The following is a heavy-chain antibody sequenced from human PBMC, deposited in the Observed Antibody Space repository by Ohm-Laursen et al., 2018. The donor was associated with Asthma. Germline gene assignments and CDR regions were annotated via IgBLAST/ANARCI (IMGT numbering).Heavy chain of an antibody. CDR3: AKDGYKYDSAGRYYFDY. CDR2: ISGSGGTT. Sequence: SLRLSCAASGFALSSYAMSWARQVPGKGLEWVSGISGSGGTTYYAGSVKGRFTIPRDNSKNTLFLQMNSLRAEDTAVYYCAKDGYKYDSAGRYYFDYWGQGTLVTVSS. CDR1: GFALSSYA. J-gene: IGHJ4*02. D-gene: IGHD3-22*01. V-gene: IGHV3-23*01.